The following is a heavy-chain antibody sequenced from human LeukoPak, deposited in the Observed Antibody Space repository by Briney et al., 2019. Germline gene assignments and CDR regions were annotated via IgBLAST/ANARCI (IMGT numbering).Heavy chain of an antibody. CDR2: INHSGST. J-gene: IGHJ4*02. CDR1: GGSFSGYY. D-gene: IGHD3-16*02. V-gene: IGHV4-34*01. Sequence: KASETLSHTCAVYGGSFSGYYWSWIRQPPGKGLEWIGEINHSGSTNYNPSLKSRVTISVDTSKNQFSLKLSSVTAADTAVYYCARGYDYVWGSYRLGEFDYWGQGTLVTVSS. CDR3: ARGYDYVWGSYRLGEFDY.